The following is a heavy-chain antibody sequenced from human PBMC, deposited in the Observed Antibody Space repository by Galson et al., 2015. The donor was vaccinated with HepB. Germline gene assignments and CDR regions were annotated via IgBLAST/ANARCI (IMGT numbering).Heavy chain of an antibody. CDR1: GGTFSNYA. CDR2: IIPISGTA. CDR3: ARVTDIAVAPYYYDS. V-gene: IGHV1-69*13. Sequence: SVKVSCKASGGTFSNYAISWVRQAPGQGLEWMGGIIPISGTANYAQKFQGRVTITADESTNTAYMELSSLRSDDTAVYYCARVTDIAVAPYYYDSWGQGTLVTVSS. D-gene: IGHD6-19*01. J-gene: IGHJ4*02.